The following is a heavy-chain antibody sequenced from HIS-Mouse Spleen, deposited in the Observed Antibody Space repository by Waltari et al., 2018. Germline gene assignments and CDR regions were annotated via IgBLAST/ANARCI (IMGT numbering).Heavy chain of an antibody. Sequence: QLQLQESGPGLVKPSETLSLTGTVSGRSIGSSSYYGGWIRQPPGKGLEWIGSIYYSGSTYYNPSLKSRVTISVDTSKNQFSLKLSSVTAADTAVYYCARDYGDNWFDPWGQGTLVTVSS. D-gene: IGHD4-17*01. J-gene: IGHJ5*02. V-gene: IGHV4-39*07. CDR2: IYYSGST. CDR1: GRSIGSSSYY. CDR3: ARDYGDNWFDP.